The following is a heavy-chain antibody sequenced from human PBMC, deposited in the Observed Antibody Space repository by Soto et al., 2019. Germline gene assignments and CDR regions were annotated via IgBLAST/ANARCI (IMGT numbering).Heavy chain of an antibody. D-gene: IGHD3-22*01. J-gene: IGHJ4*02. CDR1: GFTFSGSA. V-gene: IGHV3-73*01. Sequence: GGSLRLSCAASGFTFSGSAMHWVRQASGKGLEWVGRIRSKANSYATAYAASVKGRFTISRDDSKNTAYLQMNSLKTEDTAVYYCTSLTYYYDSSGYYLYTNFDYWGQGTLVTVSS. CDR3: TSLTYYYDSSGYYLYTNFDY. CDR2: IRSKANSYAT.